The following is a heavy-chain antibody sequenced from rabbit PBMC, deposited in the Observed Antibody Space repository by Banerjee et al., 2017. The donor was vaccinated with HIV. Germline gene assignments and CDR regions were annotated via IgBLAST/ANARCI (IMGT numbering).Heavy chain of an antibody. V-gene: IGHV1S40*01. CDR3: ARAGYVSYDRATGFNL. CDR2: IYDGSSGST. Sequence: QSLEESGGDLVKPGASLTLTCTASGFSFSSSYYMCWVRQAPGKGLEWIACIYDGSSGSTWYASWAKGRFTISKTSSTTVTLQMTSLTAADTATYFCARAGYVSYDRATGFNLWGPGTLVTVS. J-gene: IGHJ4*01. D-gene: IGHD6-1*01. CDR1: GFSFSSSYY.